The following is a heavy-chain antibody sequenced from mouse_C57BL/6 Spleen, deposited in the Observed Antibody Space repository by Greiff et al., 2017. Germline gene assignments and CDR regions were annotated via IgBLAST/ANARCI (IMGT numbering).Heavy chain of an antibody. CDR3: ARSGFYYDYDLFAY. D-gene: IGHD2-4*01. CDR1: GYTFTDYN. V-gene: IGHV1-22*01. J-gene: IGHJ3*01. CDR2: INPNNGGT. Sequence: EVQLQQSGPELVKPGASVKMSCKASGYTFTDYNMHWVKQSHGKSLEWIGYINPNNGGTSYNQKFKGKATLTVYKSSSTAYMELRSLTSEDSAVYYCARSGFYYDYDLFAYWGQGTLVTVSA.